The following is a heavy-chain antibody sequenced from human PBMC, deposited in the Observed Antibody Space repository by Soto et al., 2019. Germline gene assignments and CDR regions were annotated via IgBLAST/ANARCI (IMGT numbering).Heavy chain of an antibody. J-gene: IGHJ6*02. V-gene: IGHV4-39*01. CDR1: GGSISSSSYY. CDR3: ARKMPRRCTNGVCFTYYGMDV. D-gene: IGHD2-8*01. CDR2: IYYSGST. Sequence: PSETLSLTCTVSGGSISSSSYYWGWIRQPPGKGLEWIGSIYYSGSTYYNPSLKSRVTISVDTSKNQFSLKLSSVTAADTAVYYFARKMPRRCTNGVCFTYYGMDVWGQGTTVTVSS.